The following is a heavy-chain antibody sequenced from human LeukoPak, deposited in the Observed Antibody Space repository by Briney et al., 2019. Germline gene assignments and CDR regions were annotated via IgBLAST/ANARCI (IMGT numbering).Heavy chain of an antibody. J-gene: IGHJ4*02. V-gene: IGHV5-51*01. Sequence: GESLKISCKGSGYSFTSYWIGWVRQMPGKGQEWMGIIYPGDSDTRYSPSFQGQATISADKSISTAYLQWSSLKASDTAMYYCARRTDSNYVDYWGQGTLVTVSS. CDR2: IYPGDSDT. D-gene: IGHD4-11*01. CDR3: ARRTDSNYVDY. CDR1: GYSFTSYW.